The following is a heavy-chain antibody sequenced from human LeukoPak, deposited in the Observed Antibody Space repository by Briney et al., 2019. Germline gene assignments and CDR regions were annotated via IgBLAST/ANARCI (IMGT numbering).Heavy chain of an antibody. D-gene: IGHD3-9*01. Sequence: ASVKVSCKASGYTFTSYEINWVRQATGQGLEWMGWMNPNSGNTGDAQKFQGRVSMTRNTSISTAYMELSSLRSEDTAVYYCARSGVGYFDLFVIAYYYYGMDVWGQGTTVTVSS. J-gene: IGHJ6*02. V-gene: IGHV1-8*01. CDR3: ARSGVGYFDLFVIAYYYYGMDV. CDR1: GYTFTSYE. CDR2: MNPNSGNT.